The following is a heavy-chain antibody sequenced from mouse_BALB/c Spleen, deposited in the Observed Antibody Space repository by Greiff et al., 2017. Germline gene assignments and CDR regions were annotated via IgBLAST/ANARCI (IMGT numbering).Heavy chain of an antibody. CDR2: ISSGGST. CDR1: GFTFSSYA. D-gene: IGHD2-4*01. V-gene: IGHV5-6-5*01. J-gene: IGHJ2*01. CDR3: ARGYDYDGGRGDY. Sequence: EVMLVESGGGLVKPGGSLKLSCAASGFTFSSYAMSWVRQTPEKRLEWVASISSGGSTYYPDSVKGRFTNSRDNARNILYLQMSSLRSEDTAMYYCARGYDYDGGRGDYWGQGTTLTVSS.